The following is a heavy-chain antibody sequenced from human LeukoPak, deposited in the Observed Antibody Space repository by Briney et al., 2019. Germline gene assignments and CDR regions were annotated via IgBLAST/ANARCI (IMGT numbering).Heavy chain of an antibody. CDR1: GFTFSSYA. D-gene: IGHD1-26*01. V-gene: IGHV3-30*18. Sequence: GGSLRLSRAVSGFTFSSYAVHWVRQAPGKGLEWVAVISFDGSNKYYADSVKGRFTISRDNSKNTLYLQMNSLRAEDTAVYYCAKDGSETGRYYFDYWGQGTLVTVSS. CDR3: AKDGSETGRYYFDY. J-gene: IGHJ4*02. CDR2: ISFDGSNK.